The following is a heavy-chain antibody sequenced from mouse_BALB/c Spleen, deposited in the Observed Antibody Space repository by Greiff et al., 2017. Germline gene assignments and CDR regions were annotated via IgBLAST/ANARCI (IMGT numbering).Heavy chain of an antibody. Sequence: DVKLVESGGGLVQPGGSLKLSCAASGFTFSSYGMSWVRQTPDKRLELVATINSNGGSTYYPDIVKGRFTISRDNAKNTLYLQMSSLKAEDTAMYYCARDEAYWGQGTLVTVSA. V-gene: IGHV5-6-3*01. CDR2: INSNGGST. CDR1: GFTFSSYG. CDR3: ARDEAY. J-gene: IGHJ3*01.